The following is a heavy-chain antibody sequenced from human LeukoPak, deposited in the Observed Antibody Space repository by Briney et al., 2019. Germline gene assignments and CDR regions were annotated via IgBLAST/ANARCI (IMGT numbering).Heavy chain of an antibody. D-gene: IGHD3/OR15-3a*01. CDR2: IYYSGYT. CDR3: ARQTGSGLFILP. Sequence: PSDTLSLTCTVSGGSISSYYWSWIRQPPGKGLEWIGDIYYSGYTNYNPSLKSRVTISVHTSKNQFSLSLTSVTAADTAVYYCARQTGSGLFILPGGQGTLVTVSS. CDR1: GGSISSYY. J-gene: IGHJ4*02. V-gene: IGHV4-59*08.